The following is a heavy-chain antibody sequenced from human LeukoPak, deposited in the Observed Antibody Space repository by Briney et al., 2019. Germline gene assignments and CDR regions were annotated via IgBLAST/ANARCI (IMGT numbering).Heavy chain of an antibody. D-gene: IGHD3-10*01. CDR3: ARSYGSGSYFDY. V-gene: IGHV4-59*01. Sequence: SETLSLTCTVSGGSISGYYWSWIRQPTGKGLEWIGYISYSGSTKYNPSLKSRVTISVDTSKNQFSLNLSSVTAADTAVYYCARSYGSGSYFDYWGQGTLVTVSS. CDR1: GGSISGYY. CDR2: ISYSGST. J-gene: IGHJ4*02.